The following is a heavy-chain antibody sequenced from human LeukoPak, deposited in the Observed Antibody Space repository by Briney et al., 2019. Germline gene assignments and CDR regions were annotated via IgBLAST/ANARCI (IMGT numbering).Heavy chain of an antibody. Sequence: PGGSLRLSCAASGFTFSSYGMHWVRQAPGKGLERVAFIRYDGSNKYYADSVKGRFTISRDNSKNTLYLQMNSLRAEDTAVYYCAKDYCGGDCYIPGVLVYWGQGTLVTVSS. CDR1: GFTFSSYG. D-gene: IGHD2-21*02. CDR3: AKDYCGGDCYIPGVLVY. V-gene: IGHV3-30*02. J-gene: IGHJ4*02. CDR2: IRYDGSNK.